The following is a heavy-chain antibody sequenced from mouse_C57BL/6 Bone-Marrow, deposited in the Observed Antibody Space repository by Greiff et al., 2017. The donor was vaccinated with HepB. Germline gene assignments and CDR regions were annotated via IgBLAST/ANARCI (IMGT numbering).Heavy chain of an antibody. CDR1: GYTFTSYD. Sequence: QVQLQQSGPELVKPGASVKLSCKASGYTFTSYDINWVKQRPGQGLEWIGWIYPRDGSTKYNEKFKGKATLTVDTSSSTAYMELHSLTSEDSAVYFCARGLHSKGGYYAMDYWGQGTSVTVSS. J-gene: IGHJ4*01. D-gene: IGHD2-5*01. CDR2: IYPRDGST. V-gene: IGHV1-85*01. CDR3: ARGLHSKGGYYAMDY.